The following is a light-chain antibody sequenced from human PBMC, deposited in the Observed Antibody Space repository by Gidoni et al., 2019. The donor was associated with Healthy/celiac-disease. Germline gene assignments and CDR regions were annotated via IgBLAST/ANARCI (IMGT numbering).Light chain of an antibody. CDR3: QQYYSTPYS. CDR1: QSVLYSSNNKKY. CDR2: WAS. J-gene: IGKJ2*03. Sequence: DIVLTQSPDSLAVSLGERATINSQSSQSVLYSSNNKKYLAWYQQKPGQPPKLLIYWASTRESGVPDRFSGSGSGTDFTLTISSLQAEDVAVYYCQQYYSTPYSFGQGTKLEIK. V-gene: IGKV4-1*01.